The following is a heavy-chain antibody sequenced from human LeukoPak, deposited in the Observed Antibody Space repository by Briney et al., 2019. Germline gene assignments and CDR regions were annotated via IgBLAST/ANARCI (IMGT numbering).Heavy chain of an antibody. V-gene: IGHV3-30*02. CDR1: GFTFSSYG. D-gene: IGHD3-10*01. Sequence: GGSLRLSCAASGFTFSSYGMHWVRQAPGKGLEWVAFIRYDGSNKYYADSVKGRFTISRDNSKNTLYLQMNSLRAEDTAVYYCAKDGPSSRGEDFDYWGQGTLVTVSS. J-gene: IGHJ4*02. CDR2: IRYDGSNK. CDR3: AKDGPSSRGEDFDY.